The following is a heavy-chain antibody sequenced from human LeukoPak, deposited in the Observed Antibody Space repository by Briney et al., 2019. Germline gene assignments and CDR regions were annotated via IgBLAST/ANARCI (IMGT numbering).Heavy chain of an antibody. CDR3: ARGHYDVLAASYKWTPDY. CDR1: GFTFNTCN. V-gene: IGHV3-21*01. CDR2: FTSGGDYI. J-gene: IGHJ4*02. Sequence: GGSLRLSCAASGFTFNTCNMNWVRQAPGKGLEGVSSFTSGGDYIYYADSVKRRFTTSRDNAKNSLSLQLNSLRVEDTAVYYCARGHYDVLAASYKWTPDYWGQGALVTVSS. D-gene: IGHD3-9*01.